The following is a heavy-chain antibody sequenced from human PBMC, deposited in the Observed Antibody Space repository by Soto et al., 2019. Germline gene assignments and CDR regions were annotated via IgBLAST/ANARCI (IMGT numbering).Heavy chain of an antibody. Sequence: QVQLVQSGAEVKKPGASVKVSCKASGYTFTSYAMHWVRQAPGQRLEWMGWINAGNGNTKYSQKFKGRVTISRDTFASTDYMVLSSLRSEDTAVYYCASEYRGSYDCDYSYGMHVWGQGTTVTVSS. V-gene: IGHV1-3*01. D-gene: IGHD1-26*01. J-gene: IGHJ6*02. CDR3: ASEYRGSYDCDYSYGMHV. CDR2: INAGNGNT. CDR1: GYTFTSYA.